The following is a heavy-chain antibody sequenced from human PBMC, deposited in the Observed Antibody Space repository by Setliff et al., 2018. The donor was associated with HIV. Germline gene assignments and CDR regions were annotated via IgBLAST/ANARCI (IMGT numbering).Heavy chain of an antibody. J-gene: IGHJ5*02. V-gene: IGHV3-74*03. D-gene: IGHD5-12*01. CDR1: GFTFSTYW. CDR2: INNDGRKT. CDR3: ARVASGYDYGWLDP. Sequence: GASLKISCAASGFTFSTYWMHWVRQAPGKGLVWVSHINNDGRKTTYADSVKGRFTVSRDNAKNTLYLQMNSLRAEDTAVYYCARVASGYDYGWLDPWGQGTLVTVSS.